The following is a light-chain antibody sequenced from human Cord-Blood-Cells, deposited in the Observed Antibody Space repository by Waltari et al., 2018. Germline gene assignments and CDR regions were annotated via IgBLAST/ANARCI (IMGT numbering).Light chain of an antibody. CDR2: GAS. V-gene: IGKV3-15*01. CDR3: QQYNNWPRT. Sequence: EIVMMQSPATLSVSPGERDTVSCRASERVSSHLAWYQQKPGQAPRLLIYGASTRATGIPARFSGSGSGTEFTLTISSLQSEDFVVYYCQQYNNWPRTFGQGTKVEIK. CDR1: ERVSSH. J-gene: IGKJ1*01.